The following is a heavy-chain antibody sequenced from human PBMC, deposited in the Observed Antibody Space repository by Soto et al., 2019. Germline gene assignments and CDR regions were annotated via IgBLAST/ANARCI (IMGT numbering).Heavy chain of an antibody. Sequence: SVKVSCKASGYTFTGYYMHWVRQAPGQGLEWMGGSIPIFGTANYAQKFQGRVTISVDESTSTAYMELSSLRSEDTAVYYCARGRGYSGDDHYYYFDMDVWGQGTTVTVSS. D-gene: IGHD5-12*01. J-gene: IGHJ6*02. CDR2: SIPIFGTA. CDR1: GYTFTGYY. V-gene: IGHV1-69*13. CDR3: ARGRGYSGDDHYYYFDMDV.